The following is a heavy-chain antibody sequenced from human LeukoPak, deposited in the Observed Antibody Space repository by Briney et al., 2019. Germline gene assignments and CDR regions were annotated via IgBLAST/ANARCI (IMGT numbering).Heavy chain of an antibody. CDR2: IYYGGNT. CDR3: ATNYQQLDGIDS. V-gene: IGHV4-39*02. D-gene: IGHD6-13*01. J-gene: IGHJ4*02. Sequence: PSETLSLTCTVSGGSLYSDNYYWGWIRQPPGKGLEWIGSIYYGGNTHYKSSLKSRVAISVDTSKKHFYLRLTSVTAADTAKYYCATNYQQLDGIDSWGQGTLVIVSS. CDR1: GGSLYSDNYY.